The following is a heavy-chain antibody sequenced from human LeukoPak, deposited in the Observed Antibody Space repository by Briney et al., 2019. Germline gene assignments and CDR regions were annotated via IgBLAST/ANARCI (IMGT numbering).Heavy chain of an antibody. Sequence: SETLSLTCTVSAGSISSYYWSWIRQPAGKGLEWIGRIYTSGSTNYNPSLKSRVTMSVDTSKNQYSLKLSSVTAADTAVYYCARDRYYYDSSAYRFDYWGQGTLVTVSS. V-gene: IGHV4-4*07. CDR2: IYTSGST. D-gene: IGHD3-22*01. CDR1: AGSISSYY. CDR3: ARDRYYYDSSAYRFDY. J-gene: IGHJ4*02.